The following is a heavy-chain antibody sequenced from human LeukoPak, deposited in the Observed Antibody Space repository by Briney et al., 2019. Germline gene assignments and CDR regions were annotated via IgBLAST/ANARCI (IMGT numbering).Heavy chain of an antibody. J-gene: IGHJ4*02. CDR1: GGSISSYY. V-gene: IGHV4-59*01. CDR2: IYYGGST. CDR3: ARVDGDYVYYFDY. D-gene: IGHD4-17*01. Sequence: SETLSLTCTVSGGSISSYYWSWIRQPPGKGLEWIGYIYYGGSTNYNPSLKSRVTISVDTSKNQFSLKLSSVTAADTAVYYCARVDGDYVYYFDYWGQGTLVTVSS.